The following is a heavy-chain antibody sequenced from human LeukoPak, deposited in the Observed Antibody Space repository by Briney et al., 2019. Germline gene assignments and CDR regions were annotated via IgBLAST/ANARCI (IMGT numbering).Heavy chain of an antibody. J-gene: IGHJ4*02. V-gene: IGHV3-21*01. Sequence: PGGSLRLSCAASGFTFSSYSMNWVRQAPGKGLEWVSSISSSSSYIYYADSVKGRFTISRDNAKNSLYLQMNSLRAEDTAVYYCARALDGYNFSYYFDYWGQGTLVTVSS. CDR3: ARALDGYNFSYYFDY. D-gene: IGHD5-24*01. CDR2: ISSSSSYI. CDR1: GFTFSSYS.